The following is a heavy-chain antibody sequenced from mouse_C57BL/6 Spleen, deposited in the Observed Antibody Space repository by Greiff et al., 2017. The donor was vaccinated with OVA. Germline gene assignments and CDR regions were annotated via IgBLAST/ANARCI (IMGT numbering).Heavy chain of an antibody. CDR1: GYTFTSYW. Sequence: VQLQQPGAELVMPGASVKLSCKASGYTFTSYWMHWVKQRPGQGLEWIGEIDPSDSYTNYNQKFKGKSTLTVDKSSSTAYMQLSSLTSEDSAVYYCARSDYGEYFDYWGQGTTLTVSS. V-gene: IGHV1-69*01. CDR2: IDPSDSYT. J-gene: IGHJ2*01. D-gene: IGHD1-1*02. CDR3: ARSDYGEYFDY.